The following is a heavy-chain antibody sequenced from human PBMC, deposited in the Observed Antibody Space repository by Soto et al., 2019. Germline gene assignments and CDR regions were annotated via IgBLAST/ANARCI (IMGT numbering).Heavy chain of an antibody. CDR2: INAGNGNT. CDR3: ARDLYCISTSCYVGGDYYYGMDV. J-gene: IGHJ6*02. V-gene: IGHV1-3*01. D-gene: IGHD2-2*01. CDR1: GYTFTAYA. Sequence: ASVKVSCKASGYTFTAYAMHWVRQAPGQRLEWMGWINAGNGNTKYSQKFQGRVTITRDTSASTAYMELSSLRSEDTAVYYCARDLYCISTSCYVGGDYYYGMDVWGQGTTVTVSS.